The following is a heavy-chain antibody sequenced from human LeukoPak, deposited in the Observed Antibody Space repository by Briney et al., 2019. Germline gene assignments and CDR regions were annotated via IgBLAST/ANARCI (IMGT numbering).Heavy chain of an antibody. CDR3: ARWDIVVVPAATDLNYYYYYYMDV. CDR2: ISSSSSYI. D-gene: IGHD2-2*01. V-gene: IGHV3-21*01. Sequence: GGSLRLSCAASGFTFSSYSMNWVRQAPGKGLEWVSSISSSSSYIYYADSVKGRFTISRDNAKNSLYLQMNSLRAEDTAVYYCARWDIVVVPAATDLNYYYYYYMDVWGRGTTVTVSS. CDR1: GFTFSSYS. J-gene: IGHJ6*03.